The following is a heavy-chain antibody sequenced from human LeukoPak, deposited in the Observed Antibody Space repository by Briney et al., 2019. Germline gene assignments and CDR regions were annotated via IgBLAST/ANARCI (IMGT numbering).Heavy chain of an antibody. D-gene: IGHD1-26*01. Sequence: SETLSLTCAVYGGSFSGYYWSWIRQPPGKGLEWIGEINHSGSTNYNTSLKSRVTISVDTSKNQFSLKLSSVTAADTAVYYCARGVRWELRSTYYFDYWGQGTLVTVPS. CDR2: INHSGST. J-gene: IGHJ4*02. CDR1: GGSFSGYY. V-gene: IGHV4-34*01. CDR3: ARGVRWELRSTYYFDY.